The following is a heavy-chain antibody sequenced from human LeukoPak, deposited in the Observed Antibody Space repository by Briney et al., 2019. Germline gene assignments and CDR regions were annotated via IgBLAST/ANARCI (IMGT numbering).Heavy chain of an antibody. CDR2: ISSSGSYI. CDR1: GFTFSSYS. V-gene: IGHV3-21*01. D-gene: IGHD3-16*02. J-gene: IGHJ4*02. Sequence: GGSLRLSRAASGFTFSSYSMNWVRQAPGKGLEWVSSISSSGSYIYYADSVKGRFTISRDNAKNSLYLQMNSLRAEDTAVYYCARAHVWGSYRSDFDYWGQGTLVTVSS. CDR3: ARAHVWGSYRSDFDY.